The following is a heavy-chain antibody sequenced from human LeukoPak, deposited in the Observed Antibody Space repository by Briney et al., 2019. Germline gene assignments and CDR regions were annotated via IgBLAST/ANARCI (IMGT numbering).Heavy chain of an antibody. J-gene: IGHJ4*02. D-gene: IGHD3-3*01. CDR2: ISGSSSSI. Sequence: GGSLRLSCAASGFTFSSYGMNWVRQAPGKGLEWLSYISGSSSSIYYADSVKGRFTISRDNAKNSLYLQMNSLRAEDTAVYHCAKSGGITIFGLADYWGQGTLVTVSS. CDR3: AKSGGITIFGLADY. CDR1: GFTFSSYG. V-gene: IGHV3-48*01.